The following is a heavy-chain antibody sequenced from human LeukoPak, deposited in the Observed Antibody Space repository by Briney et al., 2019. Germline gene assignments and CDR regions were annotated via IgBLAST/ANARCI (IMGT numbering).Heavy chain of an antibody. CDR1: GFTFSSYA. V-gene: IGHV3-48*03. CDR2: ISNSGNTI. CDR3: ARSPLADYFDY. Sequence: GGSLRLSCAASGFTFSSYAMSWVRQAPGKGLEWVSYISNSGNTIYYADSVKGRFTISRDNAKSSLYLQMNSLRAEDTAVYYCARSPLADYFDYWGQGTLVTASS. J-gene: IGHJ4*02. D-gene: IGHD3-3*02.